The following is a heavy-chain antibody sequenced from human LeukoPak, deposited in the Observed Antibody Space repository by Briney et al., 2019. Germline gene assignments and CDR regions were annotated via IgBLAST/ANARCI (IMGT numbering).Heavy chain of an antibody. CDR3: ARSTDEGAFDP. D-gene: IGHD1-26*01. CDR2: IYTSGST. Sequence: SETLSLTCTVSGGSISSYYWSWIRQPPGKGLEWIGYIYTSGSTNYNPSLKSRVTISVDTSKNQFSLKLSSVTAADTSVYYCARSTDEGAFDPWGQGTLVTVSS. J-gene: IGHJ5*02. CDR1: GGSISSYY. V-gene: IGHV4-4*09.